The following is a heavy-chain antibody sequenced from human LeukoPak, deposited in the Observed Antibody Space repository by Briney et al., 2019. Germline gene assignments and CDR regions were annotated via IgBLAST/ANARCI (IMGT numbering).Heavy chain of an antibody. CDR2: ISGSGGTT. V-gene: IGHV3-23*01. CDR3: AKTNGYYSD. Sequence: PGGSLRLSCAASGFTFSSYGMNWVRQAPGKGLEWVSGISGSGGTTYYADSVKGRFTISRDNSKHSLSLQVSSLGAEDTAVYYCAKTNGYYSDWGQGTLVTVSS. CDR1: GFTFSSYG. J-gene: IGHJ4*02. D-gene: IGHD3-22*01.